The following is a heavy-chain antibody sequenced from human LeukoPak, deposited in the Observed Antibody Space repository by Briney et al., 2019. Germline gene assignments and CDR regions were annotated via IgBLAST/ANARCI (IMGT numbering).Heavy chain of an antibody. CDR2: IYTSGST. D-gene: IGHD6-6*01. V-gene: IGHV4-4*07. CDR3: ARVGGYSSSEYYFDY. CDR1: GGSISSYY. J-gene: IGHJ4*02. Sequence: PSGAPFLTRTVSGGSISSYYWSRIPQPPRKGLEGVGRIYTSGSTNYNPSLKSRVTMSVDTSKNQFSLKLSSVTAADTAVYYCARVGGYSSSEYYFDYWGQGTLVTVSS.